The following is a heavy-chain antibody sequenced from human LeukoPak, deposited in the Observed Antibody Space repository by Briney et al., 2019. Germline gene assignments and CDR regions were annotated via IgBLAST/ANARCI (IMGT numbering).Heavy chain of an antibody. CDR2: ISGRTINT. V-gene: IGHV3-23*01. J-gene: IGHJ4*02. Sequence: QPGGSLRLSCAASRFTFSTNAMSWVHQAPGKGLEWVSAISGRTINTYYADSVKGRFTISRDNSKNTLYLQTDSLRADDTAVYYCAKCGYTGCHLIDFWGQGTLVTVSS. CDR3: AKCGYTGCHLIDF. D-gene: IGHD5-12*01. CDR1: RFTFSTNA.